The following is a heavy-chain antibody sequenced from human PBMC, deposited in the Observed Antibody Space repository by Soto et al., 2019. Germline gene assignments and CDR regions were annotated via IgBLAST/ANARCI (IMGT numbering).Heavy chain of an antibody. CDR2: INHSGST. J-gene: IGHJ4*02. CDR3: ARRRERGKYYFDY. CDR1: GGSFSGYY. Sequence: PSETLSLTCAVYGGSFSGYYWSWIRQPPGKGLEWIGEINHSGSTNYNPSLKSRVTISVDTSKNQFSLKLSSVTAADTAVYYCARRRERGKYYFDYWGQGTLVTVSS. D-gene: IGHD1-26*01. V-gene: IGHV4-34*01.